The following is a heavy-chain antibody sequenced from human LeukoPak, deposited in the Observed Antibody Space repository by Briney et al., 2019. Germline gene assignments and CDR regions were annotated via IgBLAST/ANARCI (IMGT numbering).Heavy chain of an antibody. CDR1: GYTFTGYY. Sequence: EASVKVSCKASGYTFTGYYMHWVRQAPGQGLEWMGWINPNSGGTNYAQKFQGWVTMTRDTSISTAYMELSRLRSDDTAVYYCARGPTVVKYYFDYWGQGTLVTVSS. CDR2: INPNSGGT. V-gene: IGHV1-2*04. CDR3: ARGPTVVKYYFDY. J-gene: IGHJ4*02. D-gene: IGHD4-23*01.